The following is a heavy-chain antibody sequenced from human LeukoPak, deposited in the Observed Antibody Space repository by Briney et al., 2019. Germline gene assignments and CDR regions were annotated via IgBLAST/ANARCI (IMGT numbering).Heavy chain of an antibody. CDR3: ARDSTIFGVVINY. Sequence: GGSLRLSCAASGFTFSSYWMNWVRQAPGKGLEWVANIKQDGSDKYYVDSVRGRFTISRDNAKNSLYLQMNSLRAEDTAVYYCARDSTIFGVVINYWGQGTLVTVSS. CDR1: GFTFSSYW. D-gene: IGHD3-3*01. V-gene: IGHV3-7*01. J-gene: IGHJ4*02. CDR2: IKQDGSDK.